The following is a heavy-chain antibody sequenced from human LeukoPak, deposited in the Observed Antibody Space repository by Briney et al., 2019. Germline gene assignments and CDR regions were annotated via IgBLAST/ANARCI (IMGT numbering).Heavy chain of an antibody. Sequence: SETLSLTCAGYGGSFSSYFWTWIRQTPGKGLEWIGEINHSGSTNYNPSLKSRVTISVDTSKNQFSLKLSSVTAADTAVYYCARENSGWYPYVDYWGQRTLVTVSS. V-gene: IGHV4-34*01. CDR2: INHSGST. J-gene: IGHJ4*02. D-gene: IGHD6-19*01. CDR3: ARENSGWYPYVDY. CDR1: GGSFSSYF.